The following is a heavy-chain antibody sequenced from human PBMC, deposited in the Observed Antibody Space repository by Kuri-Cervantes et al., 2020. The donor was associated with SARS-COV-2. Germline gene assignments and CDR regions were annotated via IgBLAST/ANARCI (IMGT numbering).Heavy chain of an antibody. J-gene: IGHJ6*02. CDR2: INHSGST. Sequence: SETLSLTCAVYGGSFSGYYWSWIRQPPGKGLEWIGEINHSGSTNYNPSLKSRVTISVDTSKNQLSLKLSSVTAADTAVYYCARATKVVPAAITKRGGMDVWGQGTTVTVSS. CDR3: ARATKVVPAAITKRGGMDV. V-gene: IGHV4-34*01. D-gene: IGHD2-2*01. CDR1: GGSFSGYY.